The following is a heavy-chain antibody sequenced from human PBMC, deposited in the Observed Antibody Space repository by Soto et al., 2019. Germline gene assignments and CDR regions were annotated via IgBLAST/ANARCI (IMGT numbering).Heavy chain of an antibody. CDR1: GDSISSDF. Sequence: SETLSLTCTVSGDSISSDFWGWIRQPPGKGLEWIGYIYYSGTTNYNPSLKSRVTISLDMSKNQFSLTLTSVTAADTAVYYCVRDRDDAFDVWGQGQWSPSPQ. J-gene: IGHJ3*01. CDR3: VRDRDDAFDV. V-gene: IGHV4-59*01. CDR2: IYYSGTT.